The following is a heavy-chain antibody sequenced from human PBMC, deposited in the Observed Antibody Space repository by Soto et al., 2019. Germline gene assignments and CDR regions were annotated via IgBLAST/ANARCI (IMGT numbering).Heavy chain of an antibody. CDR1: GFTFSSYW. D-gene: IGHD2-2*01. Sequence: GGSLRLSCAASGFTFSSYWMHWVRQAPGKGLVWVSRINSDGSSTSYADSVKGRFTISRDNAKNTLYLQMNSLRAEDTAVYYCARDVPYCSSTSCYRYYYYGMDVWGQGTTVTVSS. J-gene: IGHJ6*02. CDR3: ARDVPYCSSTSCYRYYYYGMDV. CDR2: INSDGSST. V-gene: IGHV3-74*01.